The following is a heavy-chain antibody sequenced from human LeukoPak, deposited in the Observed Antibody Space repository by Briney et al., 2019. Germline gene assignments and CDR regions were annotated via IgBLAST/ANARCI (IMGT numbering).Heavy chain of an antibody. CDR2: IIPIFGTA. D-gene: IGHD2-2*01. CDR3: ARALLRYCSSTSCYWFDP. CDR1: GGTFSSYV. J-gene: IGHJ5*02. V-gene: IGHV1-69*13. Sequence: GASVKVSCKASGGTFSSYVISWVRQAPGQGLEWMGGIIPIFGTANYAQKFQGRVTITADESTSTAYMEPSSLRSEDTAVYYCARALLRYCSSTSCYWFDPWGQGTLVTVSS.